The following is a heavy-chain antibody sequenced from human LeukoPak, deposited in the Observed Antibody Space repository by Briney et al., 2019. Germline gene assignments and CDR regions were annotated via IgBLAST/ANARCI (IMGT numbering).Heavy chain of an antibody. Sequence: GGSLRLSCAASGFTFSDYYMSWIRQAPGKGLEWVAVISYYGSNKYYADSVKGRFTISRDNSKNTLYLQMNSLRAEDTAVYYCARDLVTLVVPAAGLFDYWGQGTLVTVSS. CDR3: ARDLVTLVVPAAGLFDY. CDR1: GFTFSDYY. D-gene: IGHD2-2*01. CDR2: ISYYGSNK. V-gene: IGHV3-30-3*01. J-gene: IGHJ4*02.